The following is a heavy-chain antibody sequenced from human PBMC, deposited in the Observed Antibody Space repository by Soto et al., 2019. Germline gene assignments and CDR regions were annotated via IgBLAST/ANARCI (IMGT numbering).Heavy chain of an antibody. CDR1: GGFM. Sequence: SETLSVTCTVSGGFMWAWIRHSPDKGLEWIGYIYNSGRYNYNPSLESRLTISIDTSKNQFSLRLASVTAADTAVYYCARTLPNRQLFDSWSQGTLVTVSS. CDR3: ARTLPNRQLFDS. D-gene: IGHD1-1*01. J-gene: IGHJ4*02. V-gene: IGHV4-59*01. CDR2: IYNSGRY.